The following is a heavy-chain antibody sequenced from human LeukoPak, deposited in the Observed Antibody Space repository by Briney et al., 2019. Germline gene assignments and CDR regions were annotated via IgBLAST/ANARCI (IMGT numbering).Heavy chain of an antibody. CDR2: ISYDGSNK. V-gene: IGHV3-30*18. Sequence: GGSLRLSCAASGFTFSSYGMHWVRQAPGKGLEWVAVISYDGSNKYYADSVKGRFTISRDNSKNTLYLQMNSLRAEDTAVYYCAKDSRGSITYYYDSSGPDYWGQGTLVTVSS. CDR3: AKDSRGSITYYYDSSGPDY. CDR1: GFTFSSYG. J-gene: IGHJ4*02. D-gene: IGHD3-22*01.